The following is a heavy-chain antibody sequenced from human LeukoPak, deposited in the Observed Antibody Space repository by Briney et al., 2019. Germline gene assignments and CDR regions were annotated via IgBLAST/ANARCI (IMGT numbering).Heavy chain of an antibody. D-gene: IGHD3-3*01. CDR2: ISWNSGSI. V-gene: IGHV3-9*01. Sequence: PGRSLRLSCAASGFTFDDYAMHWGRQAPGKGLEWVSGISWNSGSIGYADSVKGRFTISRDNAKNSLYLQMNSLRAEDTALYYCAKDIGGWFDPWGQGTLVTVSS. J-gene: IGHJ5*02. CDR3: AKDIGGWFDP. CDR1: GFTFDDYA.